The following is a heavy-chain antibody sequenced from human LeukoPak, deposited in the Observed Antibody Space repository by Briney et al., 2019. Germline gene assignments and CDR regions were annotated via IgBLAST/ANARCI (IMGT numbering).Heavy chain of an antibody. CDR3: ARGSSRGEQLARPRYYYYYGMDV. J-gene: IGHJ6*02. D-gene: IGHD6-6*01. V-gene: IGHV4-34*01. CDR1: GGSFSGYY. CDR2: INHSGST. Sequence: SETLSLTCAVYGGSFSGYYWSWIRQPPGKGLEWIGEINHSGSTNYNPSLKSRVTISVDTSKNQFSLKLSSVTAADTAVYYCARGSSRGEQLARPRYYYYYGMDVWGQGTTVTVSS.